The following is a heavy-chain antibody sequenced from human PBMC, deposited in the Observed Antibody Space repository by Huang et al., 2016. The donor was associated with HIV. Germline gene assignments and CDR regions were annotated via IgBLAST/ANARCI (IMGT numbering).Heavy chain of an antibody. CDR1: GFPFSSYS. J-gene: IGHJ3*02. V-gene: IGHV3-48*02. D-gene: IGHD5-18*01. CDR2: ISSISSPI. Sequence: EVRLVESGGGLVQPGGSLRISCGASGFPFSSYSMNWVRQAPGKGREWVSYISSISSPILYAASVNGRFTIARDNATNSLFLRRNSLEDEDTAVYYCARYTADAFDIWGQGTMVTVSS. CDR3: ARYTADAFDI.